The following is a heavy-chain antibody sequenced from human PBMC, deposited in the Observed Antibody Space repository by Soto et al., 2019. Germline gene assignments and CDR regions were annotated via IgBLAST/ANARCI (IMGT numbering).Heavy chain of an antibody. CDR2: IEYTGST. CDR1: GVSITNYY. Sequence: SETLSLTCTVSGVSITNYYWSWIRQPPGKGLEWIAYIEYTGSTNYNPSLTSRFTISVDTSKNQFSLRLTSVTAADTAVYYCARAGCHFASGSYHDAFDIWGQGTMVTVSS. CDR3: ARAGCHFASGSYHDAFDI. V-gene: IGHV4-59*01. D-gene: IGHD3-10*01. J-gene: IGHJ3*02.